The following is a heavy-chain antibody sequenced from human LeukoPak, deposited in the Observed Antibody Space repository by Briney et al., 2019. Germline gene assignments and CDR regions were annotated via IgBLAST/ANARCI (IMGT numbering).Heavy chain of an antibody. J-gene: IGHJ4*02. CDR2: IKHSGST. V-gene: IGHV4-34*01. D-gene: IGHD3-10*01. CDR3: ARVWRGHTLDY. CDR1: GGTFSGYY. Sequence: SETLSLTCAVYGGTFSGYYWSWIRQPPGKGLEWIGEIKHSGSTNYNPSLKSRVTISVDTSKNQFSLKLSSVTAADTAVYYCARVWRGHTLDYWGQGTLVTVSS.